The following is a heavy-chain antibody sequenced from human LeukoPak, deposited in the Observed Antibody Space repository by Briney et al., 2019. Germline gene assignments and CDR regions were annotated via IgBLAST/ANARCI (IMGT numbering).Heavy chain of an antibody. CDR1: GFTFSSYG. V-gene: IGHV3-33*01. Sequence: PGGSLRLSCAASGFTFSSYGMHWVRQAPGKGLEWVAVIWYDGSNKYYADSVKGRFTISRDNSKNTLYLQMNSLGAEDTAVYYCARERGYYDSSGYYSFGLDYWGQGTLVTVSS. CDR3: ARERGYYDSSGYYSFGLDY. CDR2: IWYDGSNK. D-gene: IGHD3-22*01. J-gene: IGHJ4*02.